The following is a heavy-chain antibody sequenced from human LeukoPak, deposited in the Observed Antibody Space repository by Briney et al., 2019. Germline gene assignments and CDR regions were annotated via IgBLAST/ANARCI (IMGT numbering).Heavy chain of an antibody. V-gene: IGHV3-7*01. J-gene: IGHJ4*02. Sequence: GGSLRLSCAASGFTFSSYWTSWVRQAPGKGLEWVANIKQDGSEKYYVDSVKGRFTISRDNAKNSLYLQMNSLRAEDTAVYYCARDESGSPDYWGQGTLVTVSS. CDR2: IKQDGSEK. CDR1: GFTFSSYW. D-gene: IGHD1-26*01. CDR3: ARDESGSPDY.